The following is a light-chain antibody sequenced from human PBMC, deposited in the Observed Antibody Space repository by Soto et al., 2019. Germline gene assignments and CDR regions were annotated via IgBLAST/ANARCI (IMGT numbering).Light chain of an antibody. CDR1: QTLSNSF. Sequence: EIVLTQSPGTLSLSPGERATLSCMASQTLSNSFIAWYQQKPGQAPRLLIYDTYSRATGVPDRYSASGSGTDFTLTISRLEPEDFAVFFCQPYGTSEIIVGQGTRLEIK. CDR2: DTY. CDR3: QPYGTSEII. J-gene: IGKJ5*01. V-gene: IGKV3-20*01.